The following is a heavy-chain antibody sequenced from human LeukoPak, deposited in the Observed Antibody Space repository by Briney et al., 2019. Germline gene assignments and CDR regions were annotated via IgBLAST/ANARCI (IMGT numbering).Heavy chain of an antibody. D-gene: IGHD2/OR15-2a*01. Sequence: PGGSLRPSCAASGFTFSSYGMHWVRQAPGKGLEWVAFIRYDGSNKYYADSVKGRFTISRDNSKNTLYLQMNSLRAEDTAVYFCAIIYDPPYYYMDVWGKGTTVTVSS. CDR1: GFTFSSYG. CDR3: AIIYDPPYYYMDV. CDR2: IRYDGSNK. V-gene: IGHV3-30*02. J-gene: IGHJ6*03.